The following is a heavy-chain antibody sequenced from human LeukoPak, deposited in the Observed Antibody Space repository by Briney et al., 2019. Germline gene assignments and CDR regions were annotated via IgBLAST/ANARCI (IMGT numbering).Heavy chain of an antibody. V-gene: IGHV1-8*01. D-gene: IGHD3-10*01. Sequence: ASVKVSCKASGYTFTSYDINWVRQATGQGLEWMGWMNPNSGNTGYAQKFQGRVTMTRNTSISPAYMELSSLRSEDTAVYYCARGDGSGSYYNVAYYYGMDVWGQGTTVTVSS. CDR2: MNPNSGNT. CDR1: GYTFTSYD. CDR3: ARGDGSGSYYNVAYYYGMDV. J-gene: IGHJ6*02.